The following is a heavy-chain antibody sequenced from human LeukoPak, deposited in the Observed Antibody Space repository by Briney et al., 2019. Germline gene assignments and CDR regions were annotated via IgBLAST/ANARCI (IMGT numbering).Heavy chain of an antibody. V-gene: IGHV4-4*07. Sequence: SETLSLTCTVSGGSISSYYWGWIRQPAGKGLEWIGRIYSTGSTNYNPSLKSRVTMSVDTSKNQFSLRLRSVTVADTAVYYCARQIASAGTAGFDFWGQGALVTVSS. J-gene: IGHJ4*02. D-gene: IGHD6-13*01. CDR2: IYSTGST. CDR3: ARQIASAGTAGFDF. CDR1: GGSISSYY.